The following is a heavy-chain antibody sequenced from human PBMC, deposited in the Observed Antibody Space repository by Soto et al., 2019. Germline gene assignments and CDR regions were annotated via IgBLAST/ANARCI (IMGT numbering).Heavy chain of an antibody. CDR2: FDPEDGET. Sequence: ASVKVSGKASGYTFTSYAMHWVRQAPGKGLEWMGGFDPEDGETIYAQKFQGRVTMTEDTSTDTAYMELSSLRSDDTAVYSVLVIVCTKNWFDPWGQGTLVTVSS. CDR1: GYTFTSYA. CDR3: LVIVCTKNWFDP. V-gene: IGHV1-24*01. D-gene: IGHD2-15*01. J-gene: IGHJ5*02.